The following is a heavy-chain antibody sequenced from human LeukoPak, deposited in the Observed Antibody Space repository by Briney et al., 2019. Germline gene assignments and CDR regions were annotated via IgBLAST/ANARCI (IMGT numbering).Heavy chain of an antibody. CDR3: ARTPCYECYFDY. D-gene: IGHD2-2*01. CDR2: IYYSGST. J-gene: IGHJ4*02. CDR1: GGSISSSSYY. Sequence: SETLSLTCTVSGGSISSSSYYWGWIRQPPGKGLEWIGSIYYSGSTYYNPSLKSRVTISVDTSKNQFSLKLSSVTAADTAVYYCARTPCYECYFDYWGQGTLVTVSS. V-gene: IGHV4-39*01.